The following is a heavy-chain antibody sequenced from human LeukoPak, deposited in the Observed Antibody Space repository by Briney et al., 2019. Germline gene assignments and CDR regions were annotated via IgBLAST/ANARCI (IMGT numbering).Heavy chain of an antibody. V-gene: IGHV3-23*01. CDR3: AKSGVWAGDYYGSGSYFKNYYYYMDV. Sequence: GGSLRLSCAASGFTFSSYAMSWVRQAPGKGLEWVSAISGSGGSTYYADSVKGRFTISRDNSKNTLYLQMNSLRAEDTAVYYCAKSGVWAGDYYGSGSYFKNYYYYMDVWGKGTTVTVSS. J-gene: IGHJ6*03. CDR2: ISGSGGST. CDR1: GFTFSSYA. D-gene: IGHD3-10*01.